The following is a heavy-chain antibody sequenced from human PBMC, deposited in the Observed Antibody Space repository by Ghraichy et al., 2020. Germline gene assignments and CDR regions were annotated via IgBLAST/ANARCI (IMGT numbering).Heavy chain of an antibody. V-gene: IGHV1-18*04. CDR1: GYTFTSYG. J-gene: IGHJ6*02. CDR3: ARDPDIVVVPAAIRLYGMDV. CDR2: ISAYNGNT. D-gene: IGHD2-2*02. Sequence: ASVKVSCKASGYTFTSYGISWVRQAPGQGLEWMGWISAYNGNTNYAQKLQGRVTMTTDTSTSTAYMELRSLRSDDTAVYYCARDPDIVVVPAAIRLYGMDVWGQGTTVTVSS.